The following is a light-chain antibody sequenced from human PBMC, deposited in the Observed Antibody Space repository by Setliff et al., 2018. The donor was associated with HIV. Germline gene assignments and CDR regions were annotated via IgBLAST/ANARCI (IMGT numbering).Light chain of an antibody. CDR1: SSDVGGHNY. V-gene: IGLV2-14*01. Sequence: QSDLTQPASVSGSPGQSITISCTGTSSDVGGHNYVSWYQHHPGKATKVMIYEVSNRPSGVSNRFSGSKSGNTATLTISGLQAEDEADYYCSSYTNSVPRVFGTGTKVTVL. CDR3: SSYTNSVPRV. CDR2: EVS. J-gene: IGLJ1*01.